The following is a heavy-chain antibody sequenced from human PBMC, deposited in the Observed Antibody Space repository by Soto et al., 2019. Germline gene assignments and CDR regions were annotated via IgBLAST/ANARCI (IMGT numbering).Heavy chain of an antibody. D-gene: IGHD6-13*01. V-gene: IGHV1-18*01. J-gene: IGHJ5*02. Sequence: QVHLVQSGPEVKKPGASMKVSCKASGYSFSSYGITWVRQAPGQGLEWMGWINPSSKETNYAQKFQGRVTVTADTSTTTAYIDLRNLKSDATAVYYCARDWYPRFDPWGPGTLVTVSS. CDR3: ARDWYPRFDP. CDR2: INPSSKET. CDR1: GYSFSSYG.